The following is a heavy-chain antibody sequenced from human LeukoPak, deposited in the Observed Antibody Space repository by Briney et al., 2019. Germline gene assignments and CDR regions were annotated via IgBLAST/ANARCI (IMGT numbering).Heavy chain of an antibody. D-gene: IGHD3-10*01. CDR2: INHSGST. V-gene: IGHV4-34*01. Sequence: SETLSLTCAVYGGSFSGYYWSWIRQPPGKGLEWIGEINHSGSTNYNPSLKSRVTISVDTSKNQFSLKLSSVTAADTAVYYCARGRYRYYYGSGSYYNWFDPWGQGTLVTVSS. CDR1: GGSFSGYY. CDR3: ARGRYRYYYGSGSYYNWFDP. J-gene: IGHJ5*02.